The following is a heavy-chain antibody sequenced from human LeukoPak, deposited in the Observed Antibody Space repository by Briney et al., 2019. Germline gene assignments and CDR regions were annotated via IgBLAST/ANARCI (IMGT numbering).Heavy chain of an antibody. V-gene: IGHV4-59*08. Sequence: SETLSLTCTVSGGSISGYYWSWIRQPPGKGLEWIGYIYYSGSTNYNPSLKSRVTISVDTSKNQFSLKLRSVTAADTAVYYCARSTWLLDKWGQGTLVTVSS. CDR1: GGSISGYY. D-gene: IGHD3-22*01. CDR3: ARSTWLLDK. J-gene: IGHJ4*02. CDR2: IYYSGST.